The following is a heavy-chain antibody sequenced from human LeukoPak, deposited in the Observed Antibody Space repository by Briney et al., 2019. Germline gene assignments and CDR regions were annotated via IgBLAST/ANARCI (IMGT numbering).Heavy chain of an antibody. CDR2: IYHSGST. V-gene: IGHV4-4*02. Sequence: KPSETLSLTCAVSGGSISSSNWWSWVRQPPGKGLEWIGEIYHSGSTNYNPSLKSRVTISVDKSKNQFSLKLSSVTAADTAVYYCARADSSSWYINWFDPWGQGTLVTVSS. D-gene: IGHD6-13*01. J-gene: IGHJ5*02. CDR1: GGSISSSNW. CDR3: ARADSSSWYINWFDP.